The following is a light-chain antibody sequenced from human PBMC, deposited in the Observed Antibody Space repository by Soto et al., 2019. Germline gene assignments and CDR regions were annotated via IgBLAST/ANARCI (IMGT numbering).Light chain of an antibody. V-gene: IGLV1-47*02. CDR1: SSNIGSNF. CDR2: SDS. Sequence: QPVLTQPPSASGTPGQRVTISCSGSSSNIGSNFVFWYQQLPGTAPKLLIYSDSQRPSGVPDRFSGSKSGTSASLAISGLRSEDEADYYCAAWDDSLGGVVFGGGTKVTVL. CDR3: AAWDDSLGGVV. J-gene: IGLJ3*02.